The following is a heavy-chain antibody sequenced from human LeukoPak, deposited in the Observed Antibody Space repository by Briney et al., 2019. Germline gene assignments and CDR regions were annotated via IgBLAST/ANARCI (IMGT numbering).Heavy chain of an antibody. J-gene: IGHJ4*02. D-gene: IGHD6-6*01. CDR1: GGTFTNYA. Sequence: ASVRVSWKASGGTFTNYAISWVRQAPGQGLEWMGGIIPVYGTASYAQNFQGKVTITTDESTSTSYLELSSLRSEDTAVYYCARPNKAAQYGPFDYWGQGTLVTVSS. CDR3: ARPNKAAQYGPFDY. CDR2: IIPVYGTA. V-gene: IGHV1-69*05.